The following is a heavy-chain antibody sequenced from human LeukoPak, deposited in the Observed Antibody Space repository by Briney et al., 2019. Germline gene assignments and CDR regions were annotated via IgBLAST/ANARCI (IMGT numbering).Heavy chain of an antibody. V-gene: IGHV1-2*02. J-gene: IGHJ4*02. CDR2: INPNSGGT. CDR1: GYTXTGYY. CDR3: ARSASSGWYFDY. Sequence: GASVKVSCKASGYTXTGYYMHWVRQAPGQGLEWMGWINPNSGGTNCAQQFEGRVTMTRDTAISTAYMDLSRLRYNDTTVYYCARSASSGWYFDYWGQGTLVTVSS. D-gene: IGHD6-19*01.